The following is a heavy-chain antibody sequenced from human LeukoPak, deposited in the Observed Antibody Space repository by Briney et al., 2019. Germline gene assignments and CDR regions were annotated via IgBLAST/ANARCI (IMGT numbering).Heavy chain of an antibody. D-gene: IGHD6-19*01. CDR2: ISAYNGNT. J-gene: IGHJ4*02. CDR3: ARDGYSSGWYGIDY. CDR1: GYTFTSYG. V-gene: IGHV1-18*04. Sequence: GASVKVSCKASGYTFTSYGISWVRQAPGQGLEWMGWISAYNGNTNYAQKLQGRVTMTTDTSTSTAYMELRSPRSDDTAVYYCARDGYSSGWYGIDYWGQGTLVTVSS.